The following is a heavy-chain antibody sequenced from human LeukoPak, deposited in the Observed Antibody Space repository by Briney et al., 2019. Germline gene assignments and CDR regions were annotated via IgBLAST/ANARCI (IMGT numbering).Heavy chain of an antibody. CDR1: GFTFSSYA. CDR2: ISGSSSTI. D-gene: IGHD6-25*01. J-gene: IGHJ3*02. Sequence: GGSLRLSCAASGFTFSSYAMSWVRQAPGKGLEWVSHISGSSSTIYYADSVKGRFTISRDNAKNLLFLQMNSLRAEDTAVYYCARDGGAGTPWAFDIWGQGTMVTVSS. CDR3: ARDGGAGTPWAFDI. V-gene: IGHV3-48*04.